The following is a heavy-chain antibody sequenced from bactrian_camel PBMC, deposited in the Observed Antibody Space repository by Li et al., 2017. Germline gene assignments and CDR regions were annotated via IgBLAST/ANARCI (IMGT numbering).Heavy chain of an antibody. J-gene: IGHJ4*01. CDR2: ITRIHGGT. V-gene: IGHV3S1*01. Sequence: HVQLVESGGGSVQAGGSLRLSCAPSTVRISTYCMSWFRQAPGKEREGVASITRIHGGTAYADSVKGRFIISRDNAKNTWYLQMNILKPEDTAMYYCAAVVGCSTAPWLRDPGQRQGPIYWGQGTQVTVS. CDR1: TVRISTYC. CDR3: AAVVGCSTAPWLRDPGQRQGPIY. D-gene: IGHD7*01.